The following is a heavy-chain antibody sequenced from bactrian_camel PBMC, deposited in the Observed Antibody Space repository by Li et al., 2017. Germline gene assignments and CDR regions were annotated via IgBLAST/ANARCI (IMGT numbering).Heavy chain of an antibody. V-gene: IGHV3S60*01. CDR2: ISVNGGT. J-gene: IGHJ7*01. D-gene: IGHD5*01. CDR1: GFTFDDSD. Sequence: HVQLVESGGGSVQTGGSLRLSCTASGFTFDDSDMGWYRQAPGDECRLVSEISVNGGTLYADSVKGRFAIPQENAKNTLYLQMNSLEPEDSAMYHCAVNRRLGYDCYSGRFMDYWGKGTQVTVS.